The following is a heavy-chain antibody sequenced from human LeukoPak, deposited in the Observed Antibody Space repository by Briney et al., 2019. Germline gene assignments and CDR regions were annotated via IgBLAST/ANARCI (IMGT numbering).Heavy chain of an antibody. CDR1: GFSVSTTY. V-gene: IGHV3-66*02. Sequence: QPGGSLRLSCTASGFSVSTTYMNWVRQAPGKGLEWVSVLYGGGSTAYAHSVKGRFTISRDNSKNTLYLQLNSLGPEDTAVYFCASGQDYYDRNHNPWGQGTLVTVSS. CDR2: LYGGGST. CDR3: ASGQDYYDRNHNP. D-gene: IGHD3-22*01. J-gene: IGHJ5*02.